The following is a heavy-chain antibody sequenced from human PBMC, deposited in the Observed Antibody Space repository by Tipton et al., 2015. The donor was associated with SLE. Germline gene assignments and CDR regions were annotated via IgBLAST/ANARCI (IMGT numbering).Heavy chain of an antibody. Sequence: TLSLTCTVSGGSISSYYWSWIRQPPGKGLEWIGYIYDSGSTNYNSSLKSRVTISVDTSKNQFSLKLSSVTAADTAVYYCARVVKDLGFDLWGRGTLVTVSS. J-gene: IGHJ2*01. CDR3: ARVVKDLGFDL. CDR2: IYDSGST. D-gene: IGHD2-21*01. V-gene: IGHV4-59*12. CDR1: GGSISSYY.